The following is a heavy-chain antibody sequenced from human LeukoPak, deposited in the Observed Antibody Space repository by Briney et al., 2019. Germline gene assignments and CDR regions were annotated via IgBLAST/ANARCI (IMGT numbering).Heavy chain of an antibody. J-gene: IGHJ3*02. Sequence: GGSLRLSCTASGFTFSYYSMNWVRQAPGKGLEWVSSITSSSSYIYYADSVKGRFTISRDNAKNSLYLQMNSLRAEDTAVYHCAAYSYGQTDAFDIWGQGTMVTVSS. CDR3: AAYSYGQTDAFDI. CDR2: ITSSSSYI. V-gene: IGHV3-21*01. D-gene: IGHD5-18*01. CDR1: GFTFSYYS.